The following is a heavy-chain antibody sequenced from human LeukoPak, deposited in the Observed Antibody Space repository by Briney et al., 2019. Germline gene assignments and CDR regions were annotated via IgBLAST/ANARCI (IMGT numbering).Heavy chain of an antibody. J-gene: IGHJ4*02. V-gene: IGHV3-74*01. CDR3: ARGWVYKIDY. D-gene: IGHD5-24*01. CDR2: ISHDGII. Sequence: PGGSLRLSCETAGFTFSSYVMHWVRRTPGKGLVWVSRISHDGIISYADPVKGRFTISRDNAKNTLILQMSSLRVEDTAVYYCARGWVYKIDYWGRGTLVTVSS. CDR1: GFTFSSYV.